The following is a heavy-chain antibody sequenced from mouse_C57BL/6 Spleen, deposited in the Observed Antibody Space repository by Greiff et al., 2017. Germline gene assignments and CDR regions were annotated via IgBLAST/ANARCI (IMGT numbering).Heavy chain of an antibody. D-gene: IGHD2-2*01. V-gene: IGHV1-26*01. J-gene: IGHJ3*01. Sequence: EVQLQQSGPELVKPGASVKISCKASGYTFTDYYMNWVKQSHGKSLEWIGDINPNNGGTSYNQKFKGKATLTVDKSSSTAYMELRSLTSEDSAVYYCVYDGYDAWFAYWGQGTLVTVSA. CDR1: GYTFTDYY. CDR2: INPNNGGT. CDR3: VYDGYDAWFAY.